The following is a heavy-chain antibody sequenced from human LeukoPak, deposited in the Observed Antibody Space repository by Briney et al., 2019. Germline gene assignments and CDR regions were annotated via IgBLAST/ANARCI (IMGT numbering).Heavy chain of an antibody. CDR2: MNPNSGNT. CDR1: GYTFTSYD. Sequence: ASVKVSCKASGYTFTSYDINWVRQATGQGLEWMGWMNPNSGNTGYAQKFQGRVTMTEDTSTDTAYMELSSLRSEDTAVYYCATVTEGYCSGGSCYFPRRAFDIWGQGTMVTVSS. CDR3: ATVTEGYCSGGSCYFPRRAFDI. J-gene: IGHJ3*02. D-gene: IGHD2-15*01. V-gene: IGHV1-8*01.